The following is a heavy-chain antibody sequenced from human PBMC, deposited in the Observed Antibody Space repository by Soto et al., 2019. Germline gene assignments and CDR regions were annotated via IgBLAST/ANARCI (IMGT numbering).Heavy chain of an antibody. Sequence: SETLSLTCTVSGGSISSYYWSWIRQPPGKGLEWIGYIYYSGSTNYNPSLKSRVTISVDTSKNQFSLKLSPVTAADTAVYYCARLVRYSYGYGGNWFDPWGQGTLVTVSS. V-gene: IGHV4-59*01. CDR1: GGSISSYY. CDR2: IYYSGST. CDR3: ARLVRYSYGYGGNWFDP. J-gene: IGHJ5*02. D-gene: IGHD5-18*01.